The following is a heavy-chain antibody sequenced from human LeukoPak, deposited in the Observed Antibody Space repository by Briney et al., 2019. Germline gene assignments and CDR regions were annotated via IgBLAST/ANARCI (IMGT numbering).Heavy chain of an antibody. D-gene: IGHD3-10*01. Sequence: SETLSLTCAVYGGSFSGYYWSWIRQPPGKGLEWIGEINHSGSTNYNPSLKSRVTISVDTSKNQFSLKLSSVTAADTAVYYCARVQGVSRPYYSDFWGRGTLVTVSS. CDR3: ARVQGVSRPYYSDF. V-gene: IGHV4-34*01. CDR2: INHSGST. J-gene: IGHJ4*02. CDR1: GGSFSGYY.